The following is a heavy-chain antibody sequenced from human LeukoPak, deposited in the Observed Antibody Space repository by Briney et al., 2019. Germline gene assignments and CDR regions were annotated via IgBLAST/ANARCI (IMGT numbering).Heavy chain of an antibody. CDR3: ASFDLGSGYDYVNY. D-gene: IGHD5-12*01. J-gene: IGHJ4*02. CDR1: GGTFSSYA. V-gene: IGHV1-69*13. CDR2: IIPIFGTA. Sequence: ASVKVSCKASGGTFSSYAISWVRQAPGQGLEWMGGIIPIFGTANYAQKFQGRVTITADESTSTAYMEPSSLRSEDTAVYYCASFDLGSGYDYVNYWGQGTLVTVSS.